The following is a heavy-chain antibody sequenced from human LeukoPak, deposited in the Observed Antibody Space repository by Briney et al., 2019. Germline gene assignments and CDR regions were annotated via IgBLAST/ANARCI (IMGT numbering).Heavy chain of an antibody. CDR3: ARDLVVVTGLRTRGSFDI. J-gene: IGHJ3*02. Sequence: GASVKVSCEASGYNFTSYYMHWVRQAPGQGLEWMGIINPSGGTTSYTQKFQGRVTVTRDTSTSTVYMELSSLRSEDTAVYYCARDLVVVTGLRTRGSFDIWGQGTMVTVSS. CDR1: GYNFTSYY. D-gene: IGHD2-21*02. CDR2: INPSGGTT. V-gene: IGHV1-46*01.